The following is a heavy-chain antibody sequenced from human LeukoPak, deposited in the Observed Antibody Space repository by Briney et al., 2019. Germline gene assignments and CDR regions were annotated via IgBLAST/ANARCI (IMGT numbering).Heavy chain of an antibody. CDR1: GFTFSSQS. CDR2: ISGSGDNT. J-gene: IGHJ5*02. D-gene: IGHD3-16*01. V-gene: IGHV3-23*01. Sequence: PGGSLRLSCAASGFTFSSQSMTWVRQAPGKGLEWVSGISGSGDNTYYGDSVKGRFTISRDNSKSTMYLQMNSLRVEDTAVYYCAKGGGKFDPWGQGTLVTVSS. CDR3: AKGGGKFDP.